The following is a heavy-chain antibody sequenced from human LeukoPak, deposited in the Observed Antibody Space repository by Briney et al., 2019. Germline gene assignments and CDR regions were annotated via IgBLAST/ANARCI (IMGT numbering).Heavy chain of an antibody. Sequence: PSETLSLTCTVSGGSVSSTNWWSWVRQSPGGGLEWIGEIYHSGSTEYNPSLKSRVTISVDTSKNQFSLKLSSVTAADTAVYYCARTPSYYDSSGYYPNFDYWGQGTLVTVSS. J-gene: IGHJ4*02. CDR1: GGSVSSTNW. D-gene: IGHD3-22*01. CDR2: IYHSGST. CDR3: ARTPSYYDSSGYYPNFDY. V-gene: IGHV4-4*02.